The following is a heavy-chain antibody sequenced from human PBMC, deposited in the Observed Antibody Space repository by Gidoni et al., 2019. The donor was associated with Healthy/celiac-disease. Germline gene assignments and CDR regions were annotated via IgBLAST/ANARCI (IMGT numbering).Heavy chain of an antibody. V-gene: IGHV3-66*01. CDR2: IYSGGST. Sequence: EVQLVESGGGLVQPGGSLRLSCAASGFTVSSNYMSWVRQAPGKGLEWVSVIYSGGSTYYADSVKGRFTISRDNSKNTLYLQMNSLRAEDTAVYYCASGYGDYKTNWYFDLWGRGTLVTVSS. J-gene: IGHJ2*01. D-gene: IGHD4-17*01. CDR3: ASGYGDYKTNWYFDL. CDR1: GFTVSSNY.